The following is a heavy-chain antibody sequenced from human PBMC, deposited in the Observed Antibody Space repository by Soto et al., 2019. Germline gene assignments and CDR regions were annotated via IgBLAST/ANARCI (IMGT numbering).Heavy chain of an antibody. Sequence: ASVKVSCKVSGYTLTELSMHWVRQAPGKGLEWMGWINAGNGNTKYSQKFQGRVTITRDTSASTAYMELSSLRSEDTAVYYCARTVGYYYGMDVWGQGTTVTVSS. J-gene: IGHJ6*02. CDR1: GYTLTELS. CDR2: INAGNGNT. CDR3: ARTVGYYYGMDV. D-gene: IGHD4-17*01. V-gene: IGHV1-3*01.